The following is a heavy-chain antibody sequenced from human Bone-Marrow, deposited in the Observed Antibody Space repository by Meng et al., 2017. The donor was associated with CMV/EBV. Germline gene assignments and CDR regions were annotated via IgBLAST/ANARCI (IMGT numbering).Heavy chain of an antibody. Sequence: GGSLRLSCAASGFTFSYYWVNWVRQAPGKGLEWVATIKEDGSETYYVDSVKGRFTISRDNAKNSLYMQMNSLRAEDTAVYYCARERKRGDYKLLRQGVKRDYFGMDVWGQGTTVTVSS. CDR1: GFTFSYYW. CDR3: ARERKRGDYKLLRQGVKRDYFGMDV. V-gene: IGHV3-7*01. J-gene: IGHJ6*02. D-gene: IGHD2-21*01. CDR2: IKEDGSET.